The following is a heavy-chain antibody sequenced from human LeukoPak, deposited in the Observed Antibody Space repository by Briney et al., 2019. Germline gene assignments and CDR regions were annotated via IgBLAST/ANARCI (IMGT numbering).Heavy chain of an antibody. D-gene: IGHD3-10*01. CDR1: GYSISSGYY. J-gene: IGHJ5*02. Sequence: SETLSLTCTVSGYSISSGYYWGWIRQPPGKGLEWIGSIYRSGSTYYNPSLKSRVTISVDTSKNQFSLKLSSVTAADTAVYYCASGSYSGFDPWGQGTLVTVSS. CDR3: ASGSYSGFDP. CDR2: IYRSGST. V-gene: IGHV4-38-2*02.